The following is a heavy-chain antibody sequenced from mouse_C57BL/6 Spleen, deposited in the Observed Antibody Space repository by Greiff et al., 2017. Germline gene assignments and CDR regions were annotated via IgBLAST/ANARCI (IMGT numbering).Heavy chain of an antibody. CDR2: IYPGSGST. J-gene: IGHJ2*01. V-gene: IGHV1-55*01. D-gene: IGHD1-1*01. CDR1: GYTFTSYW. CDR3: ARWGTKFDY. Sequence: QVQLKQPGAELVKPGASVKMSCTASGYTFTSYWITWVKQRPGQGLAWIGDIYPGSGSTNYNEKFKSKATLTVDTSSSTAYMPLSSLTYEDAAVYYCARWGTKFDYWGQGTTLTVSS.